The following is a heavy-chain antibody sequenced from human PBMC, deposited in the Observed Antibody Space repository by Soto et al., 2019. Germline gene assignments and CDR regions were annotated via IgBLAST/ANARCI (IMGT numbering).Heavy chain of an antibody. CDR3: TRATYGDQIDY. V-gene: IGHV3-33*01. D-gene: IGHD4-17*01. CDR2: IWYDGSDK. J-gene: IGHJ4*02. CDR1: GFTFSSYG. Sequence: QVQLVESGGGVVQPGRSLRLSCAASGFTFSSYGIHWVRQAPRKGLGWVAVIWYDGSDKYYADSVKGRFTIARDNSKNTVYLQMNSLRAEDSAVYYCTRATYGDQIDYCGQETLVTVSS.